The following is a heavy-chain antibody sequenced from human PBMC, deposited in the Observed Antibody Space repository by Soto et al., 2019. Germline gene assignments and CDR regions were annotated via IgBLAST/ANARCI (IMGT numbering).Heavy chain of an antibody. D-gene: IGHD3-10*01. J-gene: IGHJ3*02. CDR1: GCSISSGGYY. Sequence: SETLSLTCTLSGCSISSGGYYWRWIRQHPGKGLEWIGYIYYSGSTYYNPSLKSRVTISVDTSKNQFSLKLSSVTAADTAVYYCARGRGVIKSDAFDIWGQGTMVTVS. CDR2: IYYSGST. CDR3: ARGRGVIKSDAFDI. V-gene: IGHV4-31*03.